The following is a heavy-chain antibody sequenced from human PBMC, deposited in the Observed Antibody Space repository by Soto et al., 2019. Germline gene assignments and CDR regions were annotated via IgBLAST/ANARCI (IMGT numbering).Heavy chain of an antibody. CDR1: GGSINSGGYY. CDR2: IYYSGST. Sequence: SETLSLTCTVSGGSINSGGYYWSWIRQHPGKGLEWIGYIYYSGSTYYNPSLKSRVTISVDTSKNQFSLKLTSVTAADTAVYFCARAQTIFGIITVFDYWGQGTLVTVSS. CDR3: ARAQTIFGIITVFDY. V-gene: IGHV4-31*03. J-gene: IGHJ4*02. D-gene: IGHD3-3*01.